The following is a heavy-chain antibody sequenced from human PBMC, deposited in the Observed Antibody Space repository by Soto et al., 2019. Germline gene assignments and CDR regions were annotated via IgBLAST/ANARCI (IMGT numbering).Heavy chain of an antibody. V-gene: IGHV1-18*01. CDR2: ISAYNGNT. J-gene: IGHJ3*02. CDR1: GYTFTSYG. D-gene: IGHD2-8*02. CDR3: AYDVLEMATPDAFDI. Sequence: ASVKVSCEASGYTFTSYGISCVRQAPGQGLEWMGWISAYNGNTNYAQKLQGRVTMTTDTSTSTAYMELRSLRSDDTAVYYCAYDVLEMATPDAFDIWGQGTMVTVSS.